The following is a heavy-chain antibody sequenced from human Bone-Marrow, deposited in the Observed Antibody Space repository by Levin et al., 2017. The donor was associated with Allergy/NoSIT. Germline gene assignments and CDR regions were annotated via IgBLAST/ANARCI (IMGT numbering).Heavy chain of an antibody. CDR1: GFTFSSYA. D-gene: IGHD3-10*01. V-gene: IGHV3-30-3*01. CDR2: ISYDGSNK. J-gene: IGHJ3*02. Sequence: GGSLRLSCAASGFTFSSYAMHWVRKAPGKGLEWVAVISYDGSNKYYADSVKGRFTISRDNSKNTLYLQMNSLRAEDTAVYYCARAHYHDAFDIWGQGTMVTVSS. CDR3: ARAHYHDAFDI.